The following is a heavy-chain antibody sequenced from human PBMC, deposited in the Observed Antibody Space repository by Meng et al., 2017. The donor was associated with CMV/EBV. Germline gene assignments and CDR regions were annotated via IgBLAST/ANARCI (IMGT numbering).Heavy chain of an antibody. CDR3: AKGRGGITIFGVVDGLDY. D-gene: IGHD3-3*01. Sequence: GGSLRLSCAASGFTFSSYWMHWVRQAPGKGLVWVSRINSDGSSTSYADSVKGRFTISRDNAKNTLYLQMNSLRAEDTAVYYCAKGRGGITIFGVVDGLDYWGQGTLVTVSS. CDR2: INSDGSST. J-gene: IGHJ4*02. V-gene: IGHV3-74*01. CDR1: GFTFSSYW.